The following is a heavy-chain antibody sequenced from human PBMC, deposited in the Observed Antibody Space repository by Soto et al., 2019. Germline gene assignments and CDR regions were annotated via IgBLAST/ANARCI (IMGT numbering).Heavy chain of an antibody. CDR1: GYAFTSYY. J-gene: IGHJ4*01. CDR3: ARVLTDSDGWYNFDY. D-gene: IGHD6-19*01. V-gene: IGHV1-46*01. Sequence: ASVKVSCKTSGYAFTSYYLHWVRQAPGEGLEWMGSIKPSGGSAPYAQKFESRLTLTSDTSTSTAYMELASLRSEDTAVYYCARVLTDSDGWYNFDYWG. CDR2: IKPSGGSA.